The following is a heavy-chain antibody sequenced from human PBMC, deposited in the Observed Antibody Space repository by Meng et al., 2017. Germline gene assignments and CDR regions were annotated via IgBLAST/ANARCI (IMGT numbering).Heavy chain of an antibody. D-gene: IGHD3-10*01. Sequence: GSLRLSCAVYSGSFSGYYWGWIRQPPGKGLEWIGEINHSGSTNYNPSLKSRVTISVDTSKNQFSLKLSSVTAADTAVYYCARNKGSGSYPYYYYGMDVWGQGTTVTVSS. CDR2: INHSGST. V-gene: IGHV4-34*01. CDR1: SGSFSGYY. J-gene: IGHJ6*02. CDR3: ARNKGSGSYPYYYYGMDV.